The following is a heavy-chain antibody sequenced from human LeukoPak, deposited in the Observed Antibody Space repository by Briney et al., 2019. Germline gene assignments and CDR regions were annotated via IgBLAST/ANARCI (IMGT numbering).Heavy chain of an antibody. CDR3: AREIPYPDCGSSGCYGPWDY. CDR2: ISASYGNT. V-gene: IGHV1-18*01. CDR1: GYTFASSG. Sequence: ASVKLSCKPSGYTFASSGISWVRQAPGQGLEWMGWISASYGNTNYAQNLQGRVTMTTDTSTGTAYMELRSLRPDDTAVYYCAREIPYPDCGSSGCYGPWDYWGQGTLVTVSS. J-gene: IGHJ4*02. D-gene: IGHD2-2*01.